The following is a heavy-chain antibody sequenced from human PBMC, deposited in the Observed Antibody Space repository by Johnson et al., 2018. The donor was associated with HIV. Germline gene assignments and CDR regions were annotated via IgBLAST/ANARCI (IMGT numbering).Heavy chain of an antibody. CDR2: IYSGGST. J-gene: IGHJ3*02. D-gene: IGHD1-26*01. V-gene: IGHV3-53*01. Sequence: VQLVESGGGLIQPGGSLRLSCAASGFTVSSNYMSWVRQAPGKGLEWVSVIYSGGSTYYADSVKGRFTISRDNSKNTLYLQMNSLRAEDTALYYCAGDGVGDHSAPLTHAFDIWGKGTMVTVSS. CDR3: AGDGVGDHSAPLTHAFDI. CDR1: GFTVSSNY.